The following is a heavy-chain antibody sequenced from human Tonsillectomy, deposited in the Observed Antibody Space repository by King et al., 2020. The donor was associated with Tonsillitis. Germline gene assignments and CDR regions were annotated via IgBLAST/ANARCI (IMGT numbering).Heavy chain of an antibody. CDR3: AKDLSGWYGNYYYGMDV. D-gene: IGHD6-19*01. J-gene: IGHJ6*02. V-gene: IGHV3-30*02. CDR1: GLIFSSYG. CDR2: IRYDGSNI. Sequence: VQLVESGGGVVQPGVSLRLSCAASGLIFSSYGVYCLRQAPGEGLEGVAFIRYDGSNIYYGDSVKGRFTISRDNSKNTLYLQMNSLRAEDTAVYYCAKDLSGWYGNYYYGMDVWGQGTTVTVSS.